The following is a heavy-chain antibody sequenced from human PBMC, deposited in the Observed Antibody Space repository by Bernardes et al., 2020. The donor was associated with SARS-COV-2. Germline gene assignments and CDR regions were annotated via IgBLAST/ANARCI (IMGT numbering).Heavy chain of an antibody. Sequence: GGSLRLSCAASELTFITYYIHWVRQPPGKGLVWVSRINSEGTDIGYADSVKGRFTISRDNAKNTVYLQMDSLRAEDSALYFCARVPPHPRDTHDAFGVWGQGTMVTVSS. J-gene: IGHJ3*01. CDR3: ARVPPHPRDTHDAFGV. CDR2: INSEGTDI. CDR1: ELTFITYY. V-gene: IGHV3-74*01.